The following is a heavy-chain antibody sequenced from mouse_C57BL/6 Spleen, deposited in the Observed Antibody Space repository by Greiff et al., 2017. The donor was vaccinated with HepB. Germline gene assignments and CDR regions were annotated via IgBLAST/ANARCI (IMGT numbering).Heavy chain of an antibody. V-gene: IGHV1-82*01. CDR1: GYAFSSSW. CDR3: ARGGYYGGVYAMDY. Sequence: QVQLQQSGPELVKPGASVKISCKASGYAFSSSWMNWVKQRPGKGLEWIGRIYPGDGDTNYNGKFKGKATLTADKSSSTAYMQLSSLKSEDSAVYFCARGGYYGGVYAMDYWGQGTSVTVSS. CDR2: IYPGDGDT. D-gene: IGHD2-3*01. J-gene: IGHJ4*01.